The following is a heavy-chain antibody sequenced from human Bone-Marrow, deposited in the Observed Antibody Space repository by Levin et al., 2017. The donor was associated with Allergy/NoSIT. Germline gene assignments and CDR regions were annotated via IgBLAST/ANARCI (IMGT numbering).Heavy chain of an antibody. D-gene: IGHD6-19*01. CDR2: IYYSGST. CDR1: GGSISSYY. J-gene: IGHJ4*02. CDR3: ARGGSSGWYRGFDY. Sequence: SETLSLTCTVSGGSISSYYWSWIRQPPGKGLEWIGYIYYSGSTNYNPSLKSRVTISVDTSKNQFSLKLSSVTAADTAVYYCARGGSSGWYRGFDYWGQGTLVTVSS. V-gene: IGHV4-59*01.